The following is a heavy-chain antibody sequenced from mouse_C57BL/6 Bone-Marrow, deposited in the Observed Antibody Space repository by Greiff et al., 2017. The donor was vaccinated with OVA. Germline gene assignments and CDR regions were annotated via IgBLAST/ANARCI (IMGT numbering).Heavy chain of an antibody. CDR2: IDPSDSYT. V-gene: IGHV1-69*01. D-gene: IGHD2-5*01. Sequence: QVQLQQPGAELVMPGASVKLSCKASGYTFTSYWMHWVKQRPGQGLEWIGEIDPSDSYTTYNQKFKGKSTLTVDKSSSTAYMQLSSLTSEDSAVYYCARSGYSNYYAWFAYWGQGTLVTVSA. CDR1: GYTFTSYW. J-gene: IGHJ3*01. CDR3: ARSGYSNYYAWFAY.